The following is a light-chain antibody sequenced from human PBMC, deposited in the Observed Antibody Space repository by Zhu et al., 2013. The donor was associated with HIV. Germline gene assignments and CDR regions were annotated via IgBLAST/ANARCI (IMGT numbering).Light chain of an antibody. V-gene: IGKV1-9*01. J-gene: IGKJ3*01. CDR3: QHVNNNAA. Sequence: DIQLTQSPSFLSASVGDRVTITCRASQGISSYLAWYQQRPGKXPTLLVYAASTTQDGVPSRFGGRGSGTEFTLTIDSLQPEDFATYYCQHVNNNAAFGPGTKVDV. CDR2: AAS. CDR1: QGISSY.